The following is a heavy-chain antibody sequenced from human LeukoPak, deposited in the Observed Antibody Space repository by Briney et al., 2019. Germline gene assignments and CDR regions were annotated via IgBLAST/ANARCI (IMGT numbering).Heavy chain of an antibody. J-gene: IGHJ4*02. CDR2: INDSGST. D-gene: IGHD3-9*01. CDR1: GGSFRGYY. CDR3: ARGVSHRNFDWLFY. Sequence: PSQTLSLTCAVYGGSFRGYYWSWIRQPPGKGLEWIGEINDSGSTHYSTSLNSRVTMSVDTSKNQVYLKLSSVTAADTGIYYCARGVSHRNFDWLFYWGRGTLVTVSS. V-gene: IGHV4-34*01.